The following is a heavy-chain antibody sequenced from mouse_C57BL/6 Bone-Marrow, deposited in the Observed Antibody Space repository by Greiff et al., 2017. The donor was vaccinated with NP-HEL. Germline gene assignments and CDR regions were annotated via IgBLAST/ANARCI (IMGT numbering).Heavy chain of an antibody. D-gene: IGHD3-2*02. CDR3: SRSSYNGTWFAY. CDR1: GYTFTSYW. V-gene: IGHV1-52*01. Sequence: QVQLQQPGTELVRPGSSVKLSCKASGYTFTSYWMHWVKQRPIQGLEWIGNIDPSDSETHYNQKFKDKATLTVDKSSSTAYMQLSSLTSEDSAVEDYSRSSYNGTWFAYWGQGTLVTVSA. J-gene: IGHJ3*01. CDR2: IDPSDSET.